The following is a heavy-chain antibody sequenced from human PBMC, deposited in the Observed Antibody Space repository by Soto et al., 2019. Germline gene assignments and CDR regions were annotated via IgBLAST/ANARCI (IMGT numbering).Heavy chain of an antibody. D-gene: IGHD2-21*02. J-gene: IGHJ4*02. V-gene: IGHV3-23*01. Sequence: PGGSLRLSCAASGFTFSSYAMSWVRQAPGKGLEWVSAISGSGGSTYYADSVKGRFTISRDNSKNTLYLQMNCLRAEDTAVYYCAKDLDRSFCGGNCYPLPWRYFDYWGQGTLVTVSS. CDR2: ISGSGGST. CDR1: GFTFSSYA. CDR3: AKDLDRSFCGGNCYPLPWRYFDY.